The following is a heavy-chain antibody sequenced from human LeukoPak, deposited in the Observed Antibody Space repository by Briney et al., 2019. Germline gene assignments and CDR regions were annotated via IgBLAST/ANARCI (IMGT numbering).Heavy chain of an antibody. CDR1: GFTFSSYA. J-gene: IGHJ1*01. Sequence: GGSLRLSCAASGFTFSSYAMHWVRQAPGKGLEYVSAISSNGGSTYYANSVKGRFTISRDNSKNTLYLQMGSLRAEDMAVYYCARGSEYQLRLGYFQHWGQGTLVTVSS. CDR2: ISSNGGST. D-gene: IGHD2-2*01. V-gene: IGHV3-64*01. CDR3: ARGSEYQLRLGYFQH.